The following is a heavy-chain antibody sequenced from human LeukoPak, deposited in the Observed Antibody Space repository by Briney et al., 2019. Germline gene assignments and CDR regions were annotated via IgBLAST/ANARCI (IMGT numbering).Heavy chain of an antibody. CDR2: IIHSGST. D-gene: IGHD6-19*01. J-gene: IGHJ6*02. Sequence: NPSETLSLTCAVYGGSFSGYYWSWIRQPPGKGLEWIGEIIHSGSTNYNPSLKIRVTISVDTSKNQFSLKLSSVTAADTAVYYCARSVVGASRDHSRHYYGMDVWGQGTTVTVSS. CDR3: ARSVVGASRDHSRHYYGMDV. V-gene: IGHV4-34*12. CDR1: GGSFSGYY.